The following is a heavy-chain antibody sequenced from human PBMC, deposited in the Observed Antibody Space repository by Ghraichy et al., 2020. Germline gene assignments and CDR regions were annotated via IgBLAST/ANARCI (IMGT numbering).Heavy chain of an antibody. V-gene: IGHV4-4*07. D-gene: IGHD1-26*01. CDR2: IYTSGST. CDR1: GGSISSYY. J-gene: IGHJ3*02. Sequence: SETLSLTCTVSGGSISSYYWSWIRQPAGKGLEWIGRIYTSGSTNYNPSLKSRVTMSVDTSKNQFSLKLSSVTAADTAVYYCARVVLFRVGATGRDGAFDIWSQGTMVTVSS. CDR3: ARVVLFRVGATGRDGAFDI.